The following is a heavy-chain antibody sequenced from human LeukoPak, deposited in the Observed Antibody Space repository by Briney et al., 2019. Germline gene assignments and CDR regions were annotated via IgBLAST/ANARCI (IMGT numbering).Heavy chain of an antibody. D-gene: IGHD2-2*01. CDR1: GFTFSSYG. V-gene: IGHV3-30*18. J-gene: IGHJ4*02. CDR3: AKDGAPLSPRGQLLDY. CDR2: ISYDGSNK. Sequence: GGSLRLSCAASGFTFSSYGMHWVRQAPGKGLEWVAVISYDGSNKCYADSVKGRFTISRDNSKNTLYLQMNSLRAEDTAVYYCAKDGAPLSPRGQLLDYWGQGTLVTVSS.